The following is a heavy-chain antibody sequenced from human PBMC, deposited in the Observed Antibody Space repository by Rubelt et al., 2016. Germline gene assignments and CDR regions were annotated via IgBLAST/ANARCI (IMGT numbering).Heavy chain of an antibody. Sequence: EVQLVESGGGLVKPGGSLRLSCAVSGFTFSSYSINWVRQAPGKGLEWVSYHSSSSSARYYADPGQGRLTISRDNAKNSLSLQMNSLGAEDAALYYCARDRGWIQFDYWGQGTLVTVSS. CDR2: HSSSSSAR. J-gene: IGHJ4*02. CDR1: GFTFSSYS. D-gene: IGHD5-24*01. V-gene: IGHV3-21*01. CDR3: ARDRGWIQFDY.